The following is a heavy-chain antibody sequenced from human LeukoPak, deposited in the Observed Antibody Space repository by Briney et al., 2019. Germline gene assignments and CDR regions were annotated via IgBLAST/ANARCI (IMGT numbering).Heavy chain of an antibody. V-gene: IGHV4-59*01. CDR3: ARVPPPYYYGSGSYAFDI. CDR1: GGSISSYY. J-gene: IGHJ3*02. CDR2: ICYSGST. Sequence: SETLSLTCTVSGGSISSYYWSWIRQPPGKGLEWIGYICYSGSTNYNPSLKSRVTISVDTSKNQFSLKLSSVTAADTAVYYCARVPPPYYYGSGSYAFDIWGQGTMVTVSS. D-gene: IGHD3-10*01.